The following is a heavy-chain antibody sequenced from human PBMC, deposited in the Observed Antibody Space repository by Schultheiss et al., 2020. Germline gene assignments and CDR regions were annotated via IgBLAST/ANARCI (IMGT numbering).Heavy chain of an antibody. CDR1: GGSISSYY. Sequence: SETLSLTCTVSGGSISSYYWSWIRQPPGKGLEWIGYIYYSGSTNYNPSLKSRVTMSVDTSKNQFSLKLSSVTAADTAVYYCARDLSVSVGPNWFDPWGQGTTVTVSS. J-gene: IGHJ5*01. D-gene: IGHD5/OR15-5a*01. CDR2: IYYSGST. CDR3: ARDLSVSVGPNWFDP. V-gene: IGHV4-59*12.